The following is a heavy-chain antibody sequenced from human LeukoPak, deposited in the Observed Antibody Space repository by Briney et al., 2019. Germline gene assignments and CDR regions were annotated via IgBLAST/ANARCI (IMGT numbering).Heavy chain of an antibody. V-gene: IGHV3-30*04. CDR3: ARGDGSFDY. CDR2: MSYDGSNK. J-gene: IGHJ4*02. Sequence: PGRSLRLSCAASGFTFSSYAMHWVRQAPGKGLEWVAVMSYDGSNKYYADSVKGRFTISRDNSKNTLYLQMNSLRAEDTAVYYCARGDGSFDYWGQGTLVTVSS. D-gene: IGHD1-26*01. CDR1: GFTFSSYA.